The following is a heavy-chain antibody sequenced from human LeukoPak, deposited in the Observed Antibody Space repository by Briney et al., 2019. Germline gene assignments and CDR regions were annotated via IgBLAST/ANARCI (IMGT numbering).Heavy chain of an antibody. J-gene: IGHJ5*02. Sequence: KASETLSLTCTVSGGSISSYYWSWIRQPPGKGLEWIGYIYYSGSTNYNPSLKSRVTISVDTSKNRFSLKLSSVTAADTAVYYCARARGTRAYNWFDPWGQGTLVTVSS. V-gene: IGHV4-59*01. CDR2: IYYSGST. CDR3: ARARGTRAYNWFDP. CDR1: GGSISSYY. D-gene: IGHD1/OR15-1a*01.